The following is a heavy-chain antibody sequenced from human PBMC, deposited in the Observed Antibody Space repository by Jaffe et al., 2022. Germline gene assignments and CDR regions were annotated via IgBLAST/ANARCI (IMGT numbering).Heavy chain of an antibody. CDR3: ARSNYPYYFDY. Sequence: EVQLEQSGGGLVQPGGSLRLSCAASGFNFNIFWMHWVRQAPGKGLEWVSRIHDDGISTSYADSVKGRFTVSRDNAKNTVYLQMNSLRADDTAMYYCARSNYPYYFDYWGQGILVTVSS. V-gene: IGHV3-74*01. D-gene: IGHD1-7*01. J-gene: IGHJ4*02. CDR1: GFNFNIFW. CDR2: IHDDGIST.